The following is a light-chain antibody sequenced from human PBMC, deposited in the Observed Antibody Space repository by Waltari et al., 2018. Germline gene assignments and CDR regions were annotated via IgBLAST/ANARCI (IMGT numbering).Light chain of an antibody. J-gene: IGKJ1*01. CDR2: GAS. CDR3: QHYVSLPVT. V-gene: IGKV3-20*01. CDR1: QRVSRA. Sequence: EIVLTQSPGTLSLSPGERATISCRASQRVSRALPWYQQNPGQAPRLLIYGASNRATGIPDRFSGSGSGTDFSLIISRLEPEDFAVYYCQHYVSLPVTFGQGTKVEIK.